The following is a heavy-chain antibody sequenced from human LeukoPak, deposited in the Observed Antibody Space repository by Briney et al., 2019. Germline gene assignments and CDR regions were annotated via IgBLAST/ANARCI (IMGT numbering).Heavy chain of an antibody. CDR1: GYTFISYG. J-gene: IGHJ6*03. CDR2: ISAYNGNT. Sequence: EASVKVSCKASGYTFISYGISWVRQAPGQGLEWMGWISAYNGNTNYAQKLQGRVTMTTDTSTNTAYMELRSLRSDDTAVYYCARVVLGWELLRAYYYYYMDVWGKGTTVTISS. V-gene: IGHV1-18*01. D-gene: IGHD1-26*01. CDR3: ARVVLGWELLRAYYYYYMDV.